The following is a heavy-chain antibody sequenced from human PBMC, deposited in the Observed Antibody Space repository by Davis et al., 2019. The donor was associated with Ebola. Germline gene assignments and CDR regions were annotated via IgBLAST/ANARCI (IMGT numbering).Heavy chain of an antibody. V-gene: IGHV1-3*01. CDR2: INAGNGNT. CDR1: GDTFTSYA. D-gene: IGHD2-15*01. Sequence: ASVKVSCKASGDTFTSYAMHWVRQAPGQRLEWMGWINAGNGNTKYSQKLQGRVTMTTDTSTSTAYMELRSLRSDDTAVYYCARRVGYCSGGSCYFGWFDPWGQGTLVTVSS. J-gene: IGHJ5*02. CDR3: ARRVGYCSGGSCYFGWFDP.